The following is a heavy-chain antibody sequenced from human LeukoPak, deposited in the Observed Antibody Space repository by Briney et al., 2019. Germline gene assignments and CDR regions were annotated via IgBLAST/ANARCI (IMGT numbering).Heavy chain of an antibody. V-gene: IGHV1-69*13. J-gene: IGHJ3*02. Sequence: SVKVSCKASGGTFSSYAISWVRQAPGQGLEWMGGIIPIFGTANYAQKFQGRVTITADESTSTAYMELSSLRSEDTAVYYCARESAYSGYDYDAFDIWGQGTMVTVSS. CDR3: ARESAYSGYDYDAFDI. CDR1: GGTFSSYA. D-gene: IGHD5-12*01. CDR2: IIPIFGTA.